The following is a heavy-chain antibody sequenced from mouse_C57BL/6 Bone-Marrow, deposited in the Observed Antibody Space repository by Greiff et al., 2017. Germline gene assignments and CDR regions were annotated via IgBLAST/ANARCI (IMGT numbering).Heavy chain of an antibody. Sequence: VQLQQSGPVLVKPGASVKMSCKASGYTFTDYYMNWVKQSHGKSLEWIGVINPYNGGTSYNQKFKGKATLTVDKSSSTAYMELNSLTSEDSAVYYCAAPGGDYFDYWDQGTALTVSS. CDR1: GYTFTDYY. D-gene: IGHD3-1*01. V-gene: IGHV1-19*01. CDR2: INPYNGGT. J-gene: IGHJ2*01. CDR3: AAPGGDYFDY.